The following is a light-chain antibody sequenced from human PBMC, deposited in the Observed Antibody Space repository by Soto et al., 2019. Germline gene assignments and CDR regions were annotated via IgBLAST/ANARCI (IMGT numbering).Light chain of an antibody. J-gene: IGLJ1*01. CDR2: DVS. CDR3: SSYTSSSSLWV. V-gene: IGLV2-14*01. CDR1: SSDVGGYNY. Sequence: QSALTQPASVSGSPGQSITISCTGTSSDVGGYNYVSWYQQHPGKAPKPMIYDVSNRPSGVSNRFSGSKSGNTASLTMSGLQAEDEADYYCSSYTSSSSLWVFGTGTKLTVL.